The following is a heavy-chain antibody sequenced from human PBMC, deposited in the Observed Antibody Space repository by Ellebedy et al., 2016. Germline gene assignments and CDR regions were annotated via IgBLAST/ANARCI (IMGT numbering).Heavy chain of an antibody. CDR1: GFSFGDYG. J-gene: IGHJ5*02. CDR3: ARDRYCGRGTCPAGYNWFDP. V-gene: IGHV3-20*01. CDR2: INWTGGST. D-gene: IGHD2-15*01. Sequence: GESLKISCAASGFSFGDYGISWVRQAPGKGLEWVSSINWTGGSTAYAASVKGRFTIYRDNAKNSLFLQMDSLSVEDTASYHCARDRYCGRGTCPAGYNWFDPWGQGTLVTVSA.